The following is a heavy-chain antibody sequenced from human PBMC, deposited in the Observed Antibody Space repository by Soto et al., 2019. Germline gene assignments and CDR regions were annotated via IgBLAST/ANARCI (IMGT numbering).Heavy chain of an antibody. Sequence: SVKVSFKASGGTFSSYAISWVRQAPGQGLEWMGGIIPIFGTANYAQKFQGRVTITADESTSTAYMELSSLRSEDTAVYYCAREYSGYDSAYYYGMDVWGQGTMVTVSS. J-gene: IGHJ6*02. CDR3: AREYSGYDSAYYYGMDV. V-gene: IGHV1-69*13. CDR1: GGTFSSYA. CDR2: IIPIFGTA. D-gene: IGHD5-12*01.